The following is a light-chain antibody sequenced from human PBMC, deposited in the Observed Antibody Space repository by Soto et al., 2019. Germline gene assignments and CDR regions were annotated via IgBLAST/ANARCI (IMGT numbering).Light chain of an antibody. V-gene: IGKV1-9*01. CDR3: QQLDNYPPT. Sequence: DIQLTQSPSFLSASLGDRVTITCRASQGIDSYLAWYQQKPGKAPKLLIYAASTLQSGVPSRFSGSGSETAFTLTISSLQPEDFATYYCQQLDNYPPTFGQGTKVDIK. J-gene: IGKJ1*01. CDR2: AAS. CDR1: QGIDSY.